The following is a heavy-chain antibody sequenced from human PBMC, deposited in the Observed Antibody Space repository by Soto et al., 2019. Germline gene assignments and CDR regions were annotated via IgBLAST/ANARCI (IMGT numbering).Heavy chain of an antibody. CDR3: VRPRPSGENYGMDV. D-gene: IGHD3-16*01. CDR2: LYTEGTT. CDR1: GLTVSHNY. J-gene: IGHJ6*02. Sequence: EVQLVESGGGLIQPGGSLRLSCVASGLTVSHNYMAWVRQAPEMGLEWVSILYTEGTTYYADSVKGRFTISRDSSKNTLFLQMDGPRAEDTAVYYCVRPRPSGENYGMDVWGQGTTVTVSS. V-gene: IGHV3-53*01.